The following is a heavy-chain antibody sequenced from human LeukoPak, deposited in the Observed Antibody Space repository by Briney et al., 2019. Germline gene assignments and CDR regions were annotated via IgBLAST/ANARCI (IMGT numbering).Heavy chain of an antibody. V-gene: IGHV3-48*02. CDR3: ARENVDSIDY. D-gene: IGHD5-12*01. CDR2: ISSSGTTI. J-gene: IGHJ4*02. Sequence: GGSLRLSCAASGFTFSSYSMNWVRRAPGKGLEWVSYISSSGTTIYYADSVKGRFTISRDNAKNSLYLQMSSLRDEDTAVYYCARENVDSIDYWGQGTLVTVSS. CDR1: GFTFSSYS.